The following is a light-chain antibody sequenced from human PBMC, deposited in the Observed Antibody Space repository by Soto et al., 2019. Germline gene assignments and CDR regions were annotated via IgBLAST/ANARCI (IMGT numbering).Light chain of an antibody. J-gene: IGLJ1*01. Sequence: QSALTQPASVSGSPGQSITISCTGTSSDVGGYNYVSWYQQHPGKAPKLMIYDASNRPSGVSNRFSGSKSGNTASLTISGLQDEDEADYYCSSYTSSSSYVFGTGTKLTVL. V-gene: IGLV2-14*01. CDR1: SSDVGGYNY. CDR2: DAS. CDR3: SSYTSSSSYV.